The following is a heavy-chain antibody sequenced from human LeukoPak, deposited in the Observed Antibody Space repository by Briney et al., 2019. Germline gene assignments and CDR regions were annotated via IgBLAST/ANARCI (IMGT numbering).Heavy chain of an antibody. Sequence: SETLSLTCAVYGGSFSGYYWSWIRQPPGKGLEWIGEINHSGSTNYNPSLKSRVTMSADTSKNQFSLKLSSVTAADTAVYYCAREACNGNSCYLLDYWGQGTLVTVSS. D-gene: IGHD2-15*01. CDR1: GGSFSGYY. J-gene: IGHJ4*02. CDR2: INHSGST. CDR3: AREACNGNSCYLLDY. V-gene: IGHV4-34*01.